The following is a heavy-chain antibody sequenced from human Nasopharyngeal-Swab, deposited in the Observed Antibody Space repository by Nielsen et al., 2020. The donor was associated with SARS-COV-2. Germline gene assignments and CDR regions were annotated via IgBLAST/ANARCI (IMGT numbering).Heavy chain of an antibody. CDR3: AKAQGIRYGLDV. CDR1: GFTFSTYA. J-gene: IGHJ6*02. CDR2: ISNDGSNK. Sequence: GESLKISCAASGFTFSTYAMHWARQAPGKGLEWVTLISNDGSNKYYGDSVKGRFTISRDNSRNTLFLQMNSLRPEDTAVYYCAKAQGIRYGLDVWGHGTTVTVSS. V-gene: IGHV3-30*18.